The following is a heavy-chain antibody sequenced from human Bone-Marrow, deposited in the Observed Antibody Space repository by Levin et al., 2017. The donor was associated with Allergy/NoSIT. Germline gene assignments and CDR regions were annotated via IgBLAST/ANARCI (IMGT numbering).Heavy chain of an antibody. J-gene: IGHJ5*02. V-gene: IGHV1-3*01. D-gene: IGHD5-12*01. CDR3: AREVIPRGSSRQWLPLDWSDP. CDR2: INPVNGNT. CDR1: GYSFTHYA. Sequence: GASVKVSCKASGYSFTHYAIHWVRQAPGQRLEWMGWINPVNGNTKYSQNFQGRVTITKDTSASTVYVELSSLRSEDTAVYYCAREVIPRGSSRQWLPLDWSDPWGQGTLVTVSS.